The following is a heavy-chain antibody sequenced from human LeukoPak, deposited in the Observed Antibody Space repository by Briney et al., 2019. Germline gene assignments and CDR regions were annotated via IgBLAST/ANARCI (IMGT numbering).Heavy chain of an antibody. CDR1: GYTFTGYY. CDR3: ARDRTPYYYDIAGI. CDR2: INPNSGAT. Sequence: GASVKVSCKASGYTFTGYYMHWVRQAPGQGLEWMGWINPNSGATNYAQKFQGRVTMTRDTSISTASMELSSLKPDDTAVYYCARDRTPYYYDIAGIWGQGTMVTVSS. J-gene: IGHJ3*02. D-gene: IGHD3-22*01. V-gene: IGHV1-2*02.